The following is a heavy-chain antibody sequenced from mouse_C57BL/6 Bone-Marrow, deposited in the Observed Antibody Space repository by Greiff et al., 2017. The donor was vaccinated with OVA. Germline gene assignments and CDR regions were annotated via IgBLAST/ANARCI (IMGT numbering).Heavy chain of an antibody. D-gene: IGHD2-12*01. J-gene: IGHJ4*01. V-gene: IGHV1-75*01. CDR3: ARPPYYSEDYYAMDY. CDR2: IFPGSGST. CDR1: GYTFTDYY. Sequence: QVHVKQSGPELVKPGASVKISCKASGYTFTDYYINWVKQRPGQGLEWIGWIFPGSGSTYYNEKFKGKATLTVDKSSSTAYMLLSSLTSEDSAVYFCARPPYYSEDYYAMDYWGQGTSVTVSS.